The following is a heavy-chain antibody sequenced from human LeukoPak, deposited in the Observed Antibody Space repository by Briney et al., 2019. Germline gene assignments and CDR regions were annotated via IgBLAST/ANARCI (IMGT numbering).Heavy chain of an antibody. J-gene: IGHJ5*02. D-gene: IGHD2-2*01. CDR3: AKDFGPAAISVLNWFDP. CDR1: GFTFSSYG. V-gene: IGHV3-30*02. Sequence: GGSLRLSCAASGFTFSSYGMHWVRQAPGKGLEWVAFIRYDGSNKYYADSVKGRFTISRDNSKNTLHLQMNSLRAEDTAVYYCAKDFGPAAISVLNWFDPWGQGTLVTVSS. CDR2: IRYDGSNK.